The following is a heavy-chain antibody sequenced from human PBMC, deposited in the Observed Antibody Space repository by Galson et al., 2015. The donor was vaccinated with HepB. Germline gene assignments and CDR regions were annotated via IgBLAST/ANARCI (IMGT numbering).Heavy chain of an antibody. CDR2: ISPSGSYI. J-gene: IGHJ6*02. D-gene: IGHD1-26*01. CDR3: ARQGELGEYGMDV. V-gene: IGHV3-21*01. Sequence: SLRLSCAASGISFSDYSMNWVRQAPGKGLEWVSSISPSGSYIYYADSVKGRFTISRDNAKNALYLQTNSLRAEDTALYYCARQGELGEYGMDVWGQGTTVTVSS. CDR1: GISFSDYS.